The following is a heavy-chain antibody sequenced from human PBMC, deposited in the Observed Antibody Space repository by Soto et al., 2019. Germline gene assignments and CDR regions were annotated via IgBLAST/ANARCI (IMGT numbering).Heavy chain of an antibody. CDR2: IYYSGST. D-gene: IGHD6-13*01. Sequence: QLQLQESGPGLVKPSETLSLTCTVSGGSISSSSYYWGWIRQPPGKGLEWIGSIYYSGSTYYNPYLKSRVTISVDTSKNQFSLKLSSVTAADTAVYYCARQRGYSSSWTPVLGWFDPWGQGTLVTVSS. CDR1: GGSISSSSYY. J-gene: IGHJ5*02. V-gene: IGHV4-39*01. CDR3: ARQRGYSSSWTPVLGWFDP.